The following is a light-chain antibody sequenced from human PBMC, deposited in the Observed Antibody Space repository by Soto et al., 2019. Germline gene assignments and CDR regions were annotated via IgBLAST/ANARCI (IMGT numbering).Light chain of an antibody. V-gene: IGKV1-12*01. J-gene: IGKJ2*01. CDR1: QDIRSW. Sequence: DIRMTQSPSSVSASVGDRVTITCRASQDIRSWLTWYQQKPGKAPKLLIYAASTLQSGVPSRFSGSGSGTDFTLTINSLHPEDFATYYCQQANAFPHTFGEGTKLEIK. CDR3: QQANAFPHT. CDR2: AAS.